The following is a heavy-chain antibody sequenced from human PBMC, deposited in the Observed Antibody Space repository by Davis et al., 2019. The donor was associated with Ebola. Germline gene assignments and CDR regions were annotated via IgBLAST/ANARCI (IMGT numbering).Heavy chain of an antibody. D-gene: IGHD2-15*01. J-gene: IGHJ5*02. V-gene: IGHV4-39*07. CDR3: ARAGRIRGRNWFDP. Sequence: ESLKISCTVSGGSISSSSYYWGWIRQPPGKGLEWIGSIYYSGSTYYNPSLKSRVTISVDTSKNQFSLKLSSVTAADTAVYYCARAGRIRGRNWFDPWGQGTLVTVSS. CDR2: IYYSGST. CDR1: GGSISSSSYY.